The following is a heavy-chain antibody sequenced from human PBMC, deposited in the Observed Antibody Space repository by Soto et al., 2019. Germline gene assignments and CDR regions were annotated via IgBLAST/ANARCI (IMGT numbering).Heavy chain of an antibody. CDR2: IYSGGST. J-gene: IGHJ6*02. D-gene: IGHD3-16*01. CDR3: AREGDLPNYYGMDV. Sequence: EVQLVESGGGLIQPGGSLRLSCAASGFTVSSNYMSWVRQAPGKGLEWVSVIYSGGSTYYADSVKGRFTISRDNSKNTVHLQMNSLRGEDTAVYYCAREGDLPNYYGMDVWGQGTTVTVSS. CDR1: GFTVSSNY. V-gene: IGHV3-53*01.